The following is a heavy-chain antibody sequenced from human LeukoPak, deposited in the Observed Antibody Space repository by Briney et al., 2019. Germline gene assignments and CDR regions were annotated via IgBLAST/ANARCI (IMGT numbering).Heavy chain of an antibody. CDR2: ISNDGSNN. J-gene: IGHJ4*01. CDR1: GITFSSFG. CDR3: AKEMGSRSSLFYFDY. Sequence: PGGSLRLSCAASGITFSSFGMHWVRQAPGKGLEWVAGISNDGSNNYYAESVYGRFTISRDNSKNTLYLVVNTLRGEDTAVYYCAKEMGSRSSLFYFDYWGQGTLLTVSS. V-gene: IGHV3-30*18. D-gene: IGHD3-10*01.